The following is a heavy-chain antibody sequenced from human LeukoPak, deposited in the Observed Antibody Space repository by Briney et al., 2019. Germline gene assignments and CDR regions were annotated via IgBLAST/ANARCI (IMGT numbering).Heavy chain of an antibody. V-gene: IGHV3-23*01. J-gene: IGHJ3*02. CDR2: ISGSGGST. CDR3: AKDLRGPGIAVAHDAFDI. CDR1: GFTFTNFG. D-gene: IGHD6-19*01. Sequence: GGSLRLSCAASGFTFTNFGMSWVRQAPGKGLDWVSAISGSGGSTYYADSVKGRFTISRDNSKNTLYLQMNSLRAEDTAVYYCAKDLRGPGIAVAHDAFDIWGQGTMVTVSS.